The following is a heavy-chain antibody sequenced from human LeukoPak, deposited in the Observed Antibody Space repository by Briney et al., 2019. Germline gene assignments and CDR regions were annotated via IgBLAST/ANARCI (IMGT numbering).Heavy chain of an antibody. CDR3: AQDAGNYYYYYGMDV. CDR2: IIPILGIA. J-gene: IGHJ6*02. CDR1: GGTFSSYA. V-gene: IGHV1-69*04. Sequence: SVKVSCKASGGTFSSYAISWVRQAPGQGLEWMGRIIPILGIANYAQKFQGRVTITADKSTSTAYMELSSLRSEDTAVYYCAQDAGNYYYYYGMDVWGQGTTVTVSS.